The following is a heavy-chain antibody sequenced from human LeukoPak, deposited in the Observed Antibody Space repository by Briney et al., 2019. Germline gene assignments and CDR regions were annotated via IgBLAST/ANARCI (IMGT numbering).Heavy chain of an antibody. CDR2: IYPGDCDT. D-gene: IGHD3-10*01. J-gene: IGHJ3*02. CDR3: ARSYGSGSYGGAFDI. V-gene: IGHV5-51*01. CDR1: GYFFTSYW. Sequence: PGESLKISCKGSGYFFTSYWIAWVRQMPGKGLEWMGIIYPGDCDTRYSPSFQGQVTMSADKSISTAYLQWSSLKASDTAMYYCARSYGSGSYGGAFDIWGQGTMVTVSS.